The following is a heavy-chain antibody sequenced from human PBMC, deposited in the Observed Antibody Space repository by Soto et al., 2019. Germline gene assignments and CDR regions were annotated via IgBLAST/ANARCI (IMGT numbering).Heavy chain of an antibody. CDR1: GGTFRNYP. V-gene: IGHV1-69*02. J-gene: IGHJ4*02. Sequence: QVQLVQSGTEVKKPGSSVKVSCKASGGTFRNYPINWVRQAPGQGLEWMGSIFPLTDIPDYAQNFQARLTISADKSTSTAYMELSSLTSDDTAMYLCARGPLVVLNYFESWGQRTLVTVSS. CDR2: IFPLTDIP. CDR3: ARGPLVVLNYFES.